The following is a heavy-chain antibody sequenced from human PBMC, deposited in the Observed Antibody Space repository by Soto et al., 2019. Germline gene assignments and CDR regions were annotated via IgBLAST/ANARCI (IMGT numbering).Heavy chain of an antibody. V-gene: IGHV3-23*01. CDR1: GFTFSNYA. J-gene: IGHJ4*01. Sequence: EVQLLATGGGLVQPGGSLRLSCATSGFTFSNYAMNWVRQAPGKGLEWVSGVSGSGAYTYYADSVRGRFTISRDNSKNTPYLKMISRRVEDAAIDYCVKDRGDYDRLFDYWGQGTLVTVSS. D-gene: IGHD4-17*01. CDR3: VKDRGDYDRLFDY. CDR2: VSGSGAYT.